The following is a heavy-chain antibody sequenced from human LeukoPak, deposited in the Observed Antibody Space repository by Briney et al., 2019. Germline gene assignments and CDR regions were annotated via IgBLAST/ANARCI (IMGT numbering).Heavy chain of an antibody. D-gene: IGHD6-6*01. CDR3: ARDAFIAATHGWSDY. J-gene: IGHJ4*02. Sequence: ASVEVSCKASGYTFTGYYMHWVRQAPGQGLEWMGWINPNSGGTNYAQKFQGRVTMTRDTSISTAYMELSRLRSDDTAAYYCARDAFIAATHGWSDYWGQGTLVTVSS. CDR1: GYTFTGYY. CDR2: INPNSGGT. V-gene: IGHV1-2*02.